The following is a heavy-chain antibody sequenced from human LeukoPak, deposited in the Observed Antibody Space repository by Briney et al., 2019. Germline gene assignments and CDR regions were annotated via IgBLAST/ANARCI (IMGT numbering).Heavy chain of an antibody. CDR3: AIDPGSGYEEHFDY. D-gene: IGHD5-12*01. Sequence: PGGSLRLACAASGFIFSDYYMSWIRQAPGKGLEWVSYISSSGSSIYYADSVKGRFTISRDNAKDSLYLQMNSLRAEDPAVYYCAIDPGSGYEEHFDYWGQGTLVTVSS. J-gene: IGHJ4*02. V-gene: IGHV3-11*01. CDR2: ISSSGSSI. CDR1: GFIFSDYY.